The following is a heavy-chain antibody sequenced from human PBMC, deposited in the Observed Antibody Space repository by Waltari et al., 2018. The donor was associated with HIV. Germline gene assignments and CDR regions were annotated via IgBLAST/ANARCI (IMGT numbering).Heavy chain of an antibody. CDR2: IDHSGTS. J-gene: IGHJ4*02. CDR3: ARGVFSLIVAGTNFDY. D-gene: IGHD5-12*01. Sequence: QVQLQQWGTALLKPSETLALHSAVYGGSFHRYYLCWFRQPPGKGLEWIGQIDHSGTSHYNPTLKDRLTMSVDTSKNQFSLKLTSATAADTAVFYCARGVFSLIVAGTNFDYWGQGFLVTVSS. V-gene: IGHV4-34*01. CDR1: GGSFHRYY.